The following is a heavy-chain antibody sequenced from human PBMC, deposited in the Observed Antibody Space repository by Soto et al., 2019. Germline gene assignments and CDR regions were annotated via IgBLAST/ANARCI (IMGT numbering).Heavy chain of an antibody. CDR2: ISSSGSTI. D-gene: IGHD3-16*01. V-gene: IGHV3-11*01. Sequence: QVQLVESGGGLVKPGGSLRLSCAASGFTFSDYYMSWIRQAPGKGLEWVSYISSSGSTIYYADSVKGRFTISRDNAKNSLYLQMNSLRAEDAAVYYCARSRRRVVYNLGRVDFDYWGQRTLVTVSS. J-gene: IGHJ4*02. CDR1: GFTFSDYY. CDR3: ARSRRRVVYNLGRVDFDY.